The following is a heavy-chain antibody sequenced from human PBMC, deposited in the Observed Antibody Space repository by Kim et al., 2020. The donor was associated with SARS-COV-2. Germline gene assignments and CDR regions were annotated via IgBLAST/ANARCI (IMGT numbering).Heavy chain of an antibody. CDR2: IYYSGST. CDR1: GGSISSYY. V-gene: IGHV4-59*13. D-gene: IGHD1-7*01. J-gene: IGHJ4*02. CDR3: ARALELELPCFDY. Sequence: SETLSLTCTVSGGSISSYYWSWIRQPPGKGLEWIGYIYYSGSTNYNPSLKSRVTISVDTSKNQFSLKLSSVTAADTAVYYCARALELELPCFDYWGQGTLVTVSS.